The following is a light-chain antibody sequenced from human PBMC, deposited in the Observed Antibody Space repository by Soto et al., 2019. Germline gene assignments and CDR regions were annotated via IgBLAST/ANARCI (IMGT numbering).Light chain of an antibody. Sequence: ENVLTQSPGTLSLSPCERATLSFSASQSVSSSYLAWYQQKPGQAPRLLIYRTSNRATGIPDRFSGSGSGTDFTLTIRRLEPDDIAVYYCQKYGTFWTFGQGTKVDIK. CDR3: QKYGTFWT. J-gene: IGKJ1*01. V-gene: IGKV3-20*01. CDR1: QSVSSSY. CDR2: RTS.